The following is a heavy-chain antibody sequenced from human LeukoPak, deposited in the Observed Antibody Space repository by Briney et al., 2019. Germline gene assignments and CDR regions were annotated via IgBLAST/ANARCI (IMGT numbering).Heavy chain of an antibody. D-gene: IGHD2-2*01. CDR3: ATGLLVVPAGFPDY. Sequence: GGSLRLSCAASGFTFSSYWMHWVRQAPGKGLVWVSRINTDGSSTTYADSVKGRFTMSRDNAKNTLYLQMNSLRADDTAVYYCATGLLVVPAGFPDYWGQGTLVTVSS. CDR2: INTDGSST. J-gene: IGHJ4*02. CDR1: GFTFSSYW. V-gene: IGHV3-74*03.